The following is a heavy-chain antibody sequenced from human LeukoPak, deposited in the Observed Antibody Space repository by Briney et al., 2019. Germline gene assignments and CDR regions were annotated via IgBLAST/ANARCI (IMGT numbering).Heavy chain of an antibody. D-gene: IGHD2/OR15-2a*01. V-gene: IGHV4-59*08. CDR3: ARAVSRAIRPFDY. Sequence: ASETLSLTCTVSGGSISSYYWSWIRQPPGKGLEWIGYIYYSGSTNYNPSLKSLVTISVDTSKNQFSLKLSSVTAADTAVYYCARAVSRAIRPFDYWGQGTLVTVSS. CDR2: IYYSGST. CDR1: GGSISSYY. J-gene: IGHJ4*02.